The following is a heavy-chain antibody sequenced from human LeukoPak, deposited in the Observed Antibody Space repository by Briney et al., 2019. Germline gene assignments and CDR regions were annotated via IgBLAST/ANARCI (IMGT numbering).Heavy chain of an antibody. Sequence: SQTLSLTCAISGDSVSSNSAAWNWIRQCPSRGLEWLGRTYYRSKWYNDCAVSVRSRITINPDTSKNQFSLQLNSVTPEDTAVYYCGRARYRAFDYWGQGTLVTVSS. CDR2: TYYRSKWYN. CDR3: GRARYRAFDY. D-gene: IGHD1-1*01. V-gene: IGHV6-1*01. CDR1: GDSVSSNSAA. J-gene: IGHJ4*02.